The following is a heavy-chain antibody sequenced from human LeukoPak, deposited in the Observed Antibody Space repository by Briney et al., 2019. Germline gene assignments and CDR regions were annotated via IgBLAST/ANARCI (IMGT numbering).Heavy chain of an antibody. D-gene: IGHD3-22*01. J-gene: IGHJ4*02. CDR2: ISYDGSNK. V-gene: IGHV3-30*18. CDR3: AKGGYYDGSGSDY. Sequence: GGSLRLSCAASGFTFSSYGMHWVRQAPGKGLEWVAVISYDGSNKYYADSVKGRFTISRDNSKNTLYLQMNSLRAEDAAVYYCAKGGYYDGSGSDYWGQGTLVTVSS. CDR1: GFTFSSYG.